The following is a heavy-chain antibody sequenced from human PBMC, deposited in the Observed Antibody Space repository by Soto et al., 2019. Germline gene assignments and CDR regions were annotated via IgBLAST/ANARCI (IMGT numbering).Heavy chain of an antibody. J-gene: IGHJ5*02. CDR3: ARRITMIVAGFDP. D-gene: IGHD3-22*01. CDR1: GYTFTGYY. CDR2: INPNSGGT. V-gene: IGHV1-2*02. Sequence: GASVKVSCKXSGYTFTGYYMHWVRQAPGQGLEWMGWINPNSGGTNYAQKFQGRVTMTRDTSISTAYMELSRLRSDDTAVYYCARRITMIVAGFDPWGQGTLVTVSS.